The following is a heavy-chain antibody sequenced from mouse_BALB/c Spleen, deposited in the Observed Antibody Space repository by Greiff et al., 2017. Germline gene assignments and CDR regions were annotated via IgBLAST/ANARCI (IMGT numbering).Heavy chain of an antibody. Sequence: VQLQQSGAELVRPGASVTLSCKASGYTFTDYEMHWVKQTPVHGLEWIGAIDPETGGTAYNQKFKGKATLTADKSSSTAYMELRSLTSEDSAVYYCTRWNEAWFAYWGQGTLVTVSA. CDR3: TRWNEAWFAY. CDR1: GYTFTDYE. CDR2: IDPETGGT. J-gene: IGHJ3*01. V-gene: IGHV1-15*01.